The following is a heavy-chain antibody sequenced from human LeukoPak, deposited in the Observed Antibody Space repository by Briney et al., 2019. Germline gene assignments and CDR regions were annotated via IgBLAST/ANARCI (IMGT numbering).Heavy chain of an antibody. Sequence: GGSLRLSCAASGFTFSSYSMNWVRQAPGKGLEWVSSISSSSSYIYYADSVGGRFTISRDNAKNSLYLQMNSLRAEDTAVYYCARDYYDSSGYYYGLFDYWGQGTLVTVSS. D-gene: IGHD3-22*01. CDR3: ARDYYDSSGYYYGLFDY. V-gene: IGHV3-21*01. CDR1: GFTFSSYS. J-gene: IGHJ4*02. CDR2: ISSSSSYI.